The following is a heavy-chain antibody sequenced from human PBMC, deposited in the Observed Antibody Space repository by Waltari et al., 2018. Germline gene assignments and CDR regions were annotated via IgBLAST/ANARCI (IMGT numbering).Heavy chain of an antibody. CDR2: IYYSGST. Sequence: QVQLQESGPGLVKPSETLSLTCTVSGGSISGYYWSWIRQPPGKGLEWIGYIYYSGSTNYNPSLKSRVTISVDTSKNQFSLKLSSVTAADTAVYYCARDRRDYVWGSYRDDAFDIWGQGTMVTVSS. CDR1: GGSISGYY. V-gene: IGHV4-59*01. CDR3: ARDRRDYVWGSYRDDAFDI. D-gene: IGHD3-16*02. J-gene: IGHJ3*02.